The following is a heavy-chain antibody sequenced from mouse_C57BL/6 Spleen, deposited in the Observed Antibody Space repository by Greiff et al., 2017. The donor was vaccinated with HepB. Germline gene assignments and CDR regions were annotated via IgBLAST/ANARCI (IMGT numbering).Heavy chain of an antibody. J-gene: IGHJ4*01. V-gene: IGHV1-59*01. CDR3: ARGDGHAMDY. CDR2: IDPSDSYT. D-gene: IGHD2-3*01. CDR1: GYTFTSYW. Sequence: QVQLQQSGAELVRPGTSVKLSCKASGYTFTSYWMHWVKQRPGQGLEWIGVIDPSDSYTNYNQKFKGKATLTVDTSSSTAYMQLSSLTSEDSAVYYCARGDGHAMDYWGQGTSVTVSS.